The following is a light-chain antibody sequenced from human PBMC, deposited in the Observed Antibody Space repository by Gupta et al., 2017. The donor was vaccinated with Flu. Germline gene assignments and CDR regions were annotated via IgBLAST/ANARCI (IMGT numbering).Light chain of an antibody. CDR2: WAS. Sequence: NCKSSQSVLYSSNNKNYLAWYQQKPGQHPKLLIYWASTRESGVPDRFSGSGSGTDFTLTISSLQAEDVAVYYCQQYYDTPWTFGQGTKVEIK. CDR3: QQYYDTPWT. V-gene: IGKV4-1*01. J-gene: IGKJ1*01. CDR1: QSVLYSSNNKNY.